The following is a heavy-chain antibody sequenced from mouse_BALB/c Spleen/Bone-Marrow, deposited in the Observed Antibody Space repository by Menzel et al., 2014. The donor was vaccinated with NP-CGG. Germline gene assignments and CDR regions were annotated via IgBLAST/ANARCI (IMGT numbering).Heavy chain of an antibody. J-gene: IGHJ1*01. V-gene: IGHV7-3*02. CDR2: IRNKANGYTT. CDR1: GFTSTDYY. CDR3: AREIINDYHWYFDV. Sequence: EVQGVESGGGLVQPGGSLGLSCATSGFTSTDYYMSWVRQPPGKALEWLGFIRNKANGYTTEYSASVKGRFTISRDNSQSILYLQMNTLRAEDSATYYCAREIINDYHWYFDVWGAGTTVTVSS. D-gene: IGHD2-4*01.